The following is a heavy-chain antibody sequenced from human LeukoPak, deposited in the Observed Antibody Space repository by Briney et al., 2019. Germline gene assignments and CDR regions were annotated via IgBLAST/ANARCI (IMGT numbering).Heavy chain of an antibody. V-gene: IGHV4-59*01. CDR3: ASGAMVSPFDF. Sequence: PSETLSLTCTVSGGSISSYYWSWIRQPPGKGLEWIGYIYYTGSTSYNPSLKSRVTISVDTSKNQFSLKLSSVTAADTAVYYCASGAMVSPFDFWGQGTLVTVSS. J-gene: IGHJ4*02. D-gene: IGHD5-18*01. CDR2: IYYTGST. CDR1: GGSISSYY.